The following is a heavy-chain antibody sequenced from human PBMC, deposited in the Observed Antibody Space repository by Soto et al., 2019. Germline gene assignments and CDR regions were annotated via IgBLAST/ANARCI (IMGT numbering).Heavy chain of an antibody. Sequence: GGSLRLSCAASGFTFSSYSMNWVRQAPGKGLEWVSSISSSSSYIYYADSVKGRFTISRDNAKNSLYLQMNSLRAEDTAVYYCARLGMGGDYYYYGMDVWGQGPTVTVSS. CDR1: GFTFSSYS. D-gene: IGHD4-17*01. CDR2: ISSSSSYI. CDR3: ARLGMGGDYYYYGMDV. J-gene: IGHJ6*02. V-gene: IGHV3-21*01.